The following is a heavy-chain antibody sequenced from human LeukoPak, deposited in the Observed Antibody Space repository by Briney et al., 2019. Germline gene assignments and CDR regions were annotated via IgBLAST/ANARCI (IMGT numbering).Heavy chain of an antibody. CDR3: ARDRGAAAGTKAFYYGMDV. CDR1: GFTFRNSA. CDR2: IWYDGSNK. J-gene: IGHJ6*02. Sequence: PGGSLRLSCAASGFTFRNSASSWIRQAPGKGLEWVAVIWYDGSNKYYADSVKGRFTISRDNSKNTLYLQMNSLRAEDTAVYYCARDRGAAAGTKAFYYGMDVWGQGTTVTVSS. V-gene: IGHV3-33*08. D-gene: IGHD6-13*01.